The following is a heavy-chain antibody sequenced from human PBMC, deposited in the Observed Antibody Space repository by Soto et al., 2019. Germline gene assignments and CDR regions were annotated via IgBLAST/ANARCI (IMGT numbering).Heavy chain of an antibody. J-gene: IGHJ5*02. CDR3: ARGKRHHHTHNWFDP. CDR2: INHSGST. V-gene: IGHV4-34*01. Sequence: SETLSLTCAVYGGSFSGYYWSWIRQPPGKGLEWIGEINHSGSTNYNPSLKSRVTISVDTSKNQFSLKLSSVTAADTAVYYCARGKRHHHTHNWFDPWGQGTLVTVSS. CDR1: GGSFSGYY. D-gene: IGHD2-2*02.